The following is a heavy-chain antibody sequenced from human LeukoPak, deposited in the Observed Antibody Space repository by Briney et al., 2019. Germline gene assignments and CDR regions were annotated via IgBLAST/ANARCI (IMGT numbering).Heavy chain of an antibody. J-gene: IGHJ4*02. V-gene: IGHV4-39*01. Sequence: MASETLSLTCTVSGGSISSSSYYWGWIRQPPGKGLEWIGSIYYSGSTYYNPSLKSRVTISVDTSKNQFSLKLSSVTAADTAVYYCARLTKGRYFDYIFDYWGQGTLLTVSS. D-gene: IGHD3-9*01. CDR2: IYYSGST. CDR1: GGSISSSSYY. CDR3: ARLTKGRYFDYIFDY.